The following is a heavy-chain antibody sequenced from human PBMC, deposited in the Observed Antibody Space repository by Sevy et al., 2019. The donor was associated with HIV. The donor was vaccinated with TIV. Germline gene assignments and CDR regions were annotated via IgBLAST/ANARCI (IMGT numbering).Heavy chain of an antibody. V-gene: IGHV1-8*01. CDR1: GYTFTNYD. Sequence: ASVKVSCKASGYTFTNYDINWVRQATGQGLEWMGWMNHNSGNTGYAQKFQGRVTMTRNTSISTAYMELSSLRSEDTAVYYCARGTVLLGIVVVPAARGWFDPWGQGTLVTVSS. CDR3: ARGTVLLGIVVVPAARGWFDP. CDR2: MNHNSGNT. D-gene: IGHD2-2*03. J-gene: IGHJ5*02.